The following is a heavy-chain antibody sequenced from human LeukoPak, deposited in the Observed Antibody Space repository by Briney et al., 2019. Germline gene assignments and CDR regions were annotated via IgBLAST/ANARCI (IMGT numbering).Heavy chain of an antibody. D-gene: IGHD3-10*01. CDR2: MNPNSGNT. J-gene: IGHJ5*02. CDR3: ARDYYGSKSSSFDP. V-gene: IGHV1-8*01. CDR1: GYTFTSYD. Sequence: EASVKVSCKASGYTFTSYDINWVRQATGQGLEWLGWMNPNSGNTGYAQNFQRRVTMTRDTSIDTAYMELTSLRYEDTAVYYCARDYYGSKSSSFDPWGQGTLVTVSS.